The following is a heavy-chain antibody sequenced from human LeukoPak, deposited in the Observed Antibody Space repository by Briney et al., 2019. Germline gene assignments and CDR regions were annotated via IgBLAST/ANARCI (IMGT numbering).Heavy chain of an antibody. V-gene: IGHV3-7*03. CDR1: GVTFSTYW. D-gene: IGHD3-10*01. CDR3: AGSID. J-gene: IGHJ4*02. CDR2: INQDGSEE. Sequence: GGSLRLSCAASGVTFSTYWMGWGRRAPGKGAEGVANINQDGSEEYYVDSVKGRFPISRDNAKDSLSLKMNSLRADDTSVYYCAGSIDWGQGTLVTVSS.